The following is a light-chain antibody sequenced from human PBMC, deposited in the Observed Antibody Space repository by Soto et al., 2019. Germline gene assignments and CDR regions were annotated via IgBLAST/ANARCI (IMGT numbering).Light chain of an antibody. V-gene: IGKV3-20*01. J-gene: IGKJ4*01. CDR3: QQYGRARLT. CDR1: QSVTSY. Sequence: IVLTQSPGTLSLPPGERATLSCRASQSVTSYLAWYQQKPGQAPRLLIYGASFRATDVPDRFTAGGSGTDFTLTISRLEPGDYAVYYCQQYGRARLTFGGGTKV. CDR2: GAS.